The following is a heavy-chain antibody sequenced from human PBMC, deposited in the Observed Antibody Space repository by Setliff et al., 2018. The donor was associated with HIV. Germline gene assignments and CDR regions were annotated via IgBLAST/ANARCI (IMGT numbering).Heavy chain of an antibody. J-gene: IGHJ6*03. CDR3: ARVVDTSGGYWGSFYRYMDV. V-gene: IGHV3-30*02. CDR1: GFTFSSHG. CDR2: IRYDGSNE. Sequence: PGGSLRLSCAASGFTFSSHGMYWVRQAPGKGLEWVAFIRYDGSNEYYVDSVKGRFTISRDNSKNSLYLQMDSLRAEDTAVYYCARVVDTSGGYWGSFYRYMDVWGKGTTVTVSS. D-gene: IGHD3-10*01.